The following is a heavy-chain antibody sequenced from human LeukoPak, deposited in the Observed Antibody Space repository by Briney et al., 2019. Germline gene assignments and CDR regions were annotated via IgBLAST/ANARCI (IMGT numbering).Heavy chain of an antibody. D-gene: IGHD6-13*01. CDR2: INAGNGNT. J-gene: IGHJ4*02. CDR1: GYTFTSYA. Sequence: GASVKVSCKASGYTFTSYAMHWVRQAPGQRLEWMGWINAGNGNTKYSQKFQGRVTITRDTSASTAYMELSSLRSEDTAVYYCARVNCRRCEGIAAAGDYWGQGTLVTVSS. CDR3: ARVNCRRCEGIAAAGDY. V-gene: IGHV1-3*01.